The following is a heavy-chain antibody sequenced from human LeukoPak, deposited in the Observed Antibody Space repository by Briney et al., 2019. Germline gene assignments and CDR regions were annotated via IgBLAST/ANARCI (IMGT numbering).Heavy chain of an antibody. D-gene: IGHD5-18*01. CDR1: GGSFSSSRSY. Sequence: SETLSLTCTVSGGSFSSSRSYWGWLRQSPVKGLEWIGSFYFSGSTYYNPSLKSRVSISLDTSKNQFSLKLTSVTAADTAVYYCASPNGFSYGFFDSWGQGMLVTVSS. J-gene: IGHJ4*02. CDR2: FYFSGST. CDR3: ASPNGFSYGFFDS. V-gene: IGHV4-39*01.